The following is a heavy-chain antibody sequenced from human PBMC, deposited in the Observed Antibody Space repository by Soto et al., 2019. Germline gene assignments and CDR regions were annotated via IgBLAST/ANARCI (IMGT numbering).Heavy chain of an antibody. Sequence: GESLKISCKGSGYSFTSYWIGWVRQMPGKGLEWMGIIYPGDSDTRYSPSFQGQVTISADKSISTAYLQWSSLKASDTAMYYCARHPHYDFWSGYYSDLSFGFDPWGQGTLVTVSS. V-gene: IGHV5-51*01. J-gene: IGHJ5*02. CDR1: GYSFTSYW. CDR2: IYPGDSDT. CDR3: ARHPHYDFWSGYYSDLSFGFDP. D-gene: IGHD3-3*01.